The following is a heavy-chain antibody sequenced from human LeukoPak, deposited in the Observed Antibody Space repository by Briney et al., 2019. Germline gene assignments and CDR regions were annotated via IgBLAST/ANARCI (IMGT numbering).Heavy chain of an antibody. D-gene: IGHD6-19*01. V-gene: IGHV3-30*02. J-gene: IGHJ4*02. CDR1: GFTFNTYG. Sequence: GGSLRLSCAASGFTFNTYGMHWVRQAPGKGLEWVTFIRYDGSDKYYAESVKGRFTISRDNSKNTLYLQMNSLRAEDTAVYYCAMGPSGYSSGWFYYFDSWGQGTLVTVSS. CDR3: AMGPSGYSSGWFYYFDS. CDR2: IRYDGSDK.